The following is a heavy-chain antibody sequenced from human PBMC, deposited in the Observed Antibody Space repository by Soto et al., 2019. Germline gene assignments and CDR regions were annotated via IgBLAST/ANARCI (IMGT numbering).Heavy chain of an antibody. V-gene: IGHV3-7*04. J-gene: IGHJ6*02. CDR1: GFTFSSYW. CDR3: ARDPVLWFGAVDYGMDV. CDR2: IKQDGSEK. Sequence: EAQLVESGGGLVQPGGSLRLSCAASGFTFSSYWMSWVRQAPGKGLEWVANIKQDGSEKYYVDSVKGRFTISRDNAKNSLYLQMNSLRAEDTAVYYCARDPVLWFGAVDYGMDVWGQGTTVTVSS. D-gene: IGHD3-10*01.